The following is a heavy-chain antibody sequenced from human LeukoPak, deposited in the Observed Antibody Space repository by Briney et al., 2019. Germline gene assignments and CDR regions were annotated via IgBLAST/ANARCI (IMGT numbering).Heavy chain of an antibody. V-gene: IGHV3-33*06. CDR3: AKENYGDYAYEY. D-gene: IGHD4-17*01. Sequence: GGSLRLSCAASGFTFSSYGMHWVRQAPGKGLEWVAVIWYDGSNKYYADSVKGRFTISRDNSKNTLYLQMNSLRAEDTAVYYCAKENYGDYAYEYWGQGTLVTVSS. CDR1: GFTFSSYG. J-gene: IGHJ4*02. CDR2: IWYDGSNK.